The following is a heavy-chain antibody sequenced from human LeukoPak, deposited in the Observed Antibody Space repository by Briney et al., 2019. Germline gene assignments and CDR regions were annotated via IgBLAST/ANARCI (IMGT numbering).Heavy chain of an antibody. V-gene: IGHV3-66*01. CDR3: ARDLGRNEFQH. CDR1: GFTVSRKY. Sequence: HPGGSLRLSCAASGFTVSRKYMSWVRQAPGKGLEWVSVIYSGGSTAYADSVKGRFTISRDNSKNTLYLQMNSLRAEDTAVYYCARDLGRNEFQHWGQGTLVTVSS. CDR2: IYSGGST. J-gene: IGHJ1*01. D-gene: IGHD7-27*01.